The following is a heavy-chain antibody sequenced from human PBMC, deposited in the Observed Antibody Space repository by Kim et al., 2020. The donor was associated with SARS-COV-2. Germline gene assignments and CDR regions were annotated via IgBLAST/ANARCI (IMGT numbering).Heavy chain of an antibody. CDR3: ARVSMVRGVIVFDP. V-gene: IGHV3-74*01. CDR2: INSDGSST. J-gene: IGHJ5*02. D-gene: IGHD3-10*01. CDR1: GFTFSSYW. Sequence: GSLRLSCAASGFTFSSYWMHWVRQAPGKGLVWVSRINSDGSSTSYADSVKGRFTISRDNAKNTLYLQMNSLRAEDTAVYYCARVSMVRGVIVFDPWGQGTLVTVSS.